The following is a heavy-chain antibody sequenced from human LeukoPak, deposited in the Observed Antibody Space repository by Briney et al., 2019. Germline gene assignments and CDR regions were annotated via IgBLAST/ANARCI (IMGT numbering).Heavy chain of an antibody. CDR1: GYTIGGDF. D-gene: IGHD3-9*01. Sequence: HPGGPLTVTFASSGYTIGGDFMSWVRQAPGKGLEWVANINQDGSQKYYVDSVKGRFTISRDNDKNSRYLQMNSLRAEDTAVYYCATVRKLTNFEDWGTGALDIVSS. J-gene: IGHJ4*02. V-gene: IGHV3-7*05. CDR2: INQDGSQK. CDR3: ATVRKLTNFED.